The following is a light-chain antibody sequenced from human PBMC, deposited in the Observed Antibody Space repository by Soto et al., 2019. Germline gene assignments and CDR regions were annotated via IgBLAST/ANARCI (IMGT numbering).Light chain of an antibody. CDR3: LQYSSHSWT. CDR2: DAS. V-gene: IGKV1-5*01. J-gene: IGKJ1*01. CDR1: RSISDW. Sequence: DIQMTQSPSSLSPSVGDRVTITCRASRSISDWLGWYQQKPGKAPELLIFDASNLKSGVSSRFSGSGSGTEFTLTISRLQPDDVATYYCLQYSSHSWTFGQGTKVDIK.